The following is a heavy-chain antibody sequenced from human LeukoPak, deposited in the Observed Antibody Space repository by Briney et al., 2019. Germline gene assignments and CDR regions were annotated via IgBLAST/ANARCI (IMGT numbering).Heavy chain of an antibody. CDR2: INHSGST. J-gene: IGHJ6*03. CDR1: GGSFGGYY. CDR3: ARNRYCSSTSCYRGKYYYYYMDV. V-gene: IGHV4-34*01. Sequence: SETLSLTCAVYGGSFGGYYWSWIRQPPGKGLEWIGEINHSGSTNYNPSLKSRVTISVDTSKNQFSLKLSSVTAADTAVYYCARNRYCSSTSCYRGKYYYYYMDVWGKGTTVTVSS. D-gene: IGHD2-2*01.